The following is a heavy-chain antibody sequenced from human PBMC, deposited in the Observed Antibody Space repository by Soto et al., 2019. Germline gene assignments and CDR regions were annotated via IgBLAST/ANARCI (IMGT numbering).Heavy chain of an antibody. CDR2: IKQDGSEK. V-gene: IGHV3-7*01. CDR1: GFTFSQYW. Sequence: PGGSLRLSCAGSGFTFSQYWMNWVRQAPGKGLEWVANIKQDGSEKHYVDSVKGRFTISRDNAKSSMFLQMNSLRAEDTAVYYCAYPTTLHGNWGQGTLVTVSS. J-gene: IGHJ4*02. D-gene: IGHD1-26*01. CDR3: AYPTTLHGN.